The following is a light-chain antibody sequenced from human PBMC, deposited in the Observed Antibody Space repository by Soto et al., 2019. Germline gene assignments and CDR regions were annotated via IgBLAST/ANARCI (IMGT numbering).Light chain of an antibody. CDR2: GAS. CDR3: RQYNNWPPWT. V-gene: IGKV3-15*01. CDR1: QSVSSN. Sequence: EIVMTQSPATLSVSPGERATLSCRASQSVSSNLAWYQQKPGQAPRLLIYGASTRATGIPARFSGSGSGTEFTLTISSLQSEDFAFYYCRQYNNWPPWTFGHGTNLEI. J-gene: IGKJ2*02.